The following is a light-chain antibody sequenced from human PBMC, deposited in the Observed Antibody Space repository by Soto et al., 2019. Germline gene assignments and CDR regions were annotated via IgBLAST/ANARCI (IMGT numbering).Light chain of an antibody. CDR2: WAS. CDR3: QQYYSTSLT. V-gene: IGKV4-1*01. Sequence: DIVMTQSPDSLAVSLGERATINCKSSQSVVYSSNNKNYLAWYQQKPGQPPKLLIYWASTRESGVPDRFSASGSGTDFTLTISSLQAEDVAVYYCQQYYSTSLTFGGGTKVEIK. J-gene: IGKJ4*01. CDR1: QSVVYSSNNKNY.